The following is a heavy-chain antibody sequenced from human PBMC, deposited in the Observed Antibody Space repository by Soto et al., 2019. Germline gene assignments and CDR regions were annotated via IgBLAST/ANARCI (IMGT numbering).Heavy chain of an antibody. Sequence: GGSLRLSCAASGFTFDDYTMHWVRQAPGKGLEWVSLISWDGGSKYYAESVKGRFTISRDNSKNSLYLQMNSLRTEDTALYYCAKDYYAERAFDIWGQGTMVTVSS. CDR1: GFTFDDYT. V-gene: IGHV3-43*01. J-gene: IGHJ3*02. CDR3: AKDYYAERAFDI. CDR2: ISWDGGSK. D-gene: IGHD1-26*01.